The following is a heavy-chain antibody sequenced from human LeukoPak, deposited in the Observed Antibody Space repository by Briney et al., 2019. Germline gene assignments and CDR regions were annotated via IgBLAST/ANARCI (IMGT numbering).Heavy chain of an antibody. Sequence: SETLSLTCAVSGGSISSYYCSWIRQPAGKGLEWIGRIYTSGSTNYNPSLKSRVTMSVDTSKNQFSLKLCSVTAADTAVYYCARDSSPCTYHYYYYMDVWGKGTTVTISS. D-gene: IGHD6-6*01. CDR2: IYTSGST. J-gene: IGHJ6*03. CDR1: GGSISSYY. V-gene: IGHV4-4*07. CDR3: ARDSSPCTYHYYYYMDV.